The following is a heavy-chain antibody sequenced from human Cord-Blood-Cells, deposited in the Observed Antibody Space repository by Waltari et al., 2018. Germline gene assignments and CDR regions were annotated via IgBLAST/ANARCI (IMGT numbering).Heavy chain of an antibody. J-gene: IGHJ4*02. Sequence: EVQLVESGGGLVQPGGSLRLSCAASGFTFSSYWMHWVRQAPGKGLGWVSRINSDGSSTSYADSVKGRFTISRDNAKNTLYLQMNSLRAEDTAVYYCARVVGSSWYFDYWGQGTLVTVSS. V-gene: IGHV3-74*01. CDR3: ARVVGSSWYFDY. CDR1: GFTFSSYW. CDR2: INSDGSST. D-gene: IGHD6-13*01.